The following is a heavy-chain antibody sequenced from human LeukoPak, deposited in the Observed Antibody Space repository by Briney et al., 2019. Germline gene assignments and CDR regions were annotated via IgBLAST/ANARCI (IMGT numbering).Heavy chain of an antibody. Sequence: PSETLSLTCTVSGGSISSYYWSWIRQPAGKGLEWIGRIYTSGSTYYNPSLKSRVTISVDTSKNQFSLKLSSVTAADTAVYYCARGMVRGVFDPWGQGTLVTVSS. CDR1: GGSISSYY. D-gene: IGHD3-10*01. J-gene: IGHJ5*02. V-gene: IGHV4-4*07. CDR3: ARGMVRGVFDP. CDR2: IYTSGST.